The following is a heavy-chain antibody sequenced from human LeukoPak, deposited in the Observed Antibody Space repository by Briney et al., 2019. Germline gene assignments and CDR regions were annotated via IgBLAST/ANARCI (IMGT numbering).Heavy chain of an antibody. D-gene: IGHD3-22*01. J-gene: IGHJ4*02. CDR3: ARGLRDSIAYYHCDY. Sequence: SETLSLTCTVSGGSISSYYWSWIRQPPGKGLEWIGYIYYSGSTNYNPSLKSRVTISVDTSKNQFSLKLSSVTAADTAVYYCARGLRDSIAYYHCDYWGQGTLVTVSS. V-gene: IGHV4-59*08. CDR2: IYYSGST. CDR1: GGSISSYY.